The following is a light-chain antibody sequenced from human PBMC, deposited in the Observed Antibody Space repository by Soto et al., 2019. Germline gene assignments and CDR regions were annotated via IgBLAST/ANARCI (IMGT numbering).Light chain of an antibody. V-gene: IGLV2-14*01. CDR3: SSYTSRGTLDV. CDR1: SSDVGGYNY. J-gene: IGLJ1*01. CDR2: EVS. Sequence: QSALTQPASVSGSPGQSITISCTGTSSDVGGYNYVSWYQQHPGKAPKHMIYEVSNRPSGVSNRFSGSKSGNTASLTISGLQDEDGADYYCSSYTSRGTLDVFGSGTKVTVL.